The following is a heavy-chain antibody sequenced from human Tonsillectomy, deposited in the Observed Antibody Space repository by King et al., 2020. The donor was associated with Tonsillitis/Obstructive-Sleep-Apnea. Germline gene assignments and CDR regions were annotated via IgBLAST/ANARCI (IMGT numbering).Heavy chain of an antibody. CDR2: ISGSGGSR. Sequence: VQLVESGGGLVQPGGSLRLSCAASGFTFSSYAMSWVRQAPGKGLEWVSGISGSGGSRYCADSVKGRFTISRDNSKNTLYLQMNSLRAEDTAVYYCAKMDGFWSTKGAFDIWGQGTMVTVSS. J-gene: IGHJ3*02. CDR3: AKMDGFWSTKGAFDI. V-gene: IGHV3-23*04. CDR1: GFTFSSYA. D-gene: IGHD3/OR15-3a*01.